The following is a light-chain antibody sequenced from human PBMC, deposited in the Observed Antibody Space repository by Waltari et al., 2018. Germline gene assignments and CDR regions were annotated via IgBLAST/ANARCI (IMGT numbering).Light chain of an antibody. CDR1: NSDVGAYKY. Sequence: QSALTQPRSVSGSPGQSVTISCTGTNSDVGAYKYVSWYQQHPGKAPKLIIYDVTKRPSVVPYRFSGSKSCNTASLTISGLQAEDEADYYCCSYADTYSWVFGGGTKLTVL. CDR2: DVT. V-gene: IGLV2-11*01. J-gene: IGLJ3*02. CDR3: CSYADTYSWV.